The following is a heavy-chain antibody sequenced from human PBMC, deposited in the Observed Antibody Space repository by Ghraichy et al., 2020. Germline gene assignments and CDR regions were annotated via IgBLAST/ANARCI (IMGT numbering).Heavy chain of an antibody. J-gene: IGHJ6*02. D-gene: IGHD4-17*01. V-gene: IGHV1-18*04. CDR3: ARESLNDYGDYGDYYYGMDV. Sequence: ASVKVSCKASGYTFTSYGISWVRQAPGQGLEWMGWISAYNGNTNFAQKLQGRVTMTTDTSTSTAYMELRSLRSDDTAVYYCARESLNDYGDYGDYYYGMDVWGQGTTVTVSS. CDR2: ISAYNGNT. CDR1: GYTFTSYG.